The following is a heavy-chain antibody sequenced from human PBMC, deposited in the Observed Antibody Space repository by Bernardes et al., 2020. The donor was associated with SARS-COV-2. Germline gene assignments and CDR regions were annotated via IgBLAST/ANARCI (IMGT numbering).Heavy chain of an antibody. CDR3: VKDQSVIPIPGHFDS. J-gene: IGHJ4*02. Sequence: LRLSCSASGFTFSNYAMHWVRQTPGKELQHIAGINANGGATYYTESVRARFIMSRDTSKNTVYLQMSGLRPEDTAVYYCVKDQSVIPIPGHFDSWGQGTLVTVSS. CDR1: GFTFSNYA. CDR2: INANGGAT. D-gene: IGHD2-21*01. V-gene: IGHV3-64D*06.